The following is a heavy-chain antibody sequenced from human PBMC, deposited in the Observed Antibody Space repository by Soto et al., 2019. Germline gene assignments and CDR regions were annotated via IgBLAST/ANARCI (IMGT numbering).Heavy chain of an antibody. CDR1: GYPFTSYH. Sequence: QVQLVQSGAEVRKPGASLKLSCQTSGYPFTSYHMHCVRQAPGQGLEWMGVIHPTEGRTRYSQRFPSRVTMTRYTSTSTVYMELSSLRSEDTASYFCARGREYSFGYNCCDPWGQGTLVTVSS. D-gene: IGHD5-12*01. CDR3: ARGREYSFGYNCCDP. CDR2: IHPTEGRT. V-gene: IGHV1-46*01. J-gene: IGHJ5*02.